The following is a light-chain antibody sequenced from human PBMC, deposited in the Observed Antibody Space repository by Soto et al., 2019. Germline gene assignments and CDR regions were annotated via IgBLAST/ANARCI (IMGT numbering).Light chain of an antibody. CDR3: SSYSISTAYL. Sequence: QSVLTQPASGSWSPGQSITISCTGTSSDVGGYDYVSWYQLHPGKAPKLMVFEVNNRPSGVSYRFSGSKSGNTASLTISGLQAEDEADYFCSSYSISTAYLFGTGTKVTVL. J-gene: IGLJ1*01. V-gene: IGLV2-14*01. CDR2: EVN. CDR1: SSDVGGYDY.